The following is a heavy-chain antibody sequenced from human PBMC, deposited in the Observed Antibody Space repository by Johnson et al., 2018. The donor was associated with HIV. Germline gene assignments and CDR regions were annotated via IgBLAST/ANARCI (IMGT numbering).Heavy chain of an antibody. V-gene: IGHV3-30*02. CDR1: GFTFSRFG. Sequence: QVQLVESGGGVVQPGGSLRLSCVASGFTFSRFGMHWVRQAPGKGLEWVAFIRYDGSDKYYADSVKGRFTISRDNSKNTLYLQMNSLRAEDTAVYYCARRSGYAFDIWGQGTTVTVSS. D-gene: IGHD1-1*01. CDR3: ARRSGYAFDI. J-gene: IGHJ3*02. CDR2: IRYDGSDK.